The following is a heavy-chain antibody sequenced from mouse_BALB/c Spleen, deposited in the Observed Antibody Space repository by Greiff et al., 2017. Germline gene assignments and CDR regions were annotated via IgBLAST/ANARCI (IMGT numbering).Heavy chain of an antibody. CDR2: ISYDGSN. CDR3: AHGGNPRGWFAY. Sequence: EVHLVESGPGLVKPSQSLSLTCSVTGYSITSGYYWNWIRQFPGNKLEWMGYISYDGSNNYNPSLKNRISITRDTSKNQFFLKLNSVTTEDTATYYCAHGGNPRGWFAYWGQGTLVTVSA. V-gene: IGHV3-6*02. CDR1: GYSITSGYY. D-gene: IGHD2-1*01. J-gene: IGHJ3*01.